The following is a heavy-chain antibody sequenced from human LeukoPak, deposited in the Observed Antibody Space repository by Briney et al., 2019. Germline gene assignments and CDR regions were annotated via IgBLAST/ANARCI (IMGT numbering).Heavy chain of an antibody. CDR2: INTDGTNT. Sequence: GGSLRLSCAASGYTFTNYWMHWVRQAPGEGLVWVSRINTDGTNTIYADSVRGRFTVSRDNAKNTPYLQMDSLRAEDTAVHYCARDRGINWFDPWGQGNLGAVSS. D-gene: IGHD3-16*01. V-gene: IGHV3-74*01. CDR3: ARDRGINWFDP. CDR1: GYTFTNYW. J-gene: IGHJ5*02.